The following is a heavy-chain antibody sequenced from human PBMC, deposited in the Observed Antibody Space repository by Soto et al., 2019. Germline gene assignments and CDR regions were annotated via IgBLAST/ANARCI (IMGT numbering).Heavy chain of an antibody. D-gene: IGHD1-26*01. CDR3: AKEGGLSGSYYISSSYYFDY. CDR1: GFTFSSYG. CDR2: ISYDGSNT. Sequence: QVQLVESGGGVVQPGRSLRLSCVASGFTFSSYGMHWVRQAPGKGLEWVAIISYDGSNTYYADSVKGRFTISRDNSKNTLDLPMNSLRAEDTSVYYCAKEGGLSGSYYISSSYYFDYWGQGTLVTVSS. J-gene: IGHJ4*02. V-gene: IGHV3-30*18.